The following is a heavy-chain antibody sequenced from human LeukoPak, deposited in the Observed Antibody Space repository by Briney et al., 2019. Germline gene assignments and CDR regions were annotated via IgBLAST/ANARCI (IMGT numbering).Heavy chain of an antibody. CDR1: EGTFSSYA. D-gene: IGHD3-16*02. Sequence: SVKVSCKASEGTFSSYAISWVRQAPGQGLEWMGGIIPIFGTANYAQKFQGRVTITADESTSTAYMELSSLRSEDTAVYYCARRAGGLGELSFIDYWGQGTLVTVSS. J-gene: IGHJ4*02. V-gene: IGHV1-69*13. CDR2: IIPIFGTA. CDR3: ARRAGGLGELSFIDY.